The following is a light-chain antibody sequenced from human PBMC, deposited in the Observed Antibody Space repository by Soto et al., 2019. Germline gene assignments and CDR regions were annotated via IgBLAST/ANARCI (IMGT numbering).Light chain of an antibody. CDR2: DAS. CDR3: QQYNNWPTWT. J-gene: IGKJ1*01. CDR1: QSIDSN. Sequence: VMKQSPATLSVSPGERATLSCRASQSIDSNLAWYQQKPGQAPRLLIYDASTRATGIPARFSGSGSGTEFTLSISSLQSEDFAVYYCQQYNNWPTWTFGQGTKVDIK. V-gene: IGKV3-15*01.